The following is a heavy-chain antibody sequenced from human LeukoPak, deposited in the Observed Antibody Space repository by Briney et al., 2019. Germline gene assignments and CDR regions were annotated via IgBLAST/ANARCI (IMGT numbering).Heavy chain of an antibody. V-gene: IGHV4-39*01. CDR2: IYYSGST. CDR3: ARGGWNSHGYYYY. Sequence: SETLSLTCTVSGGSISSSSYYWGWIRQPPGKGLEWIGSIYYSGSTYYNPSLKSRVTISVDTSKNQFSLKLSSVTAADTAVYYCARGGWNSHGYYYYWGQGTLATVSS. CDR1: GGSISSSSYY. D-gene: IGHD3-22*01. J-gene: IGHJ4*02.